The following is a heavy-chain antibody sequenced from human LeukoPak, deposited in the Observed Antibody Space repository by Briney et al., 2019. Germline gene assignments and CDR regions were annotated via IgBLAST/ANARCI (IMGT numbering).Heavy chain of an antibody. CDR1: GGSISGYF. Sequence: PSETLSLTCTVSGGSISGYFWSWIRQPPGKGLEWIGHIHYSGSTNYSPSLNSRVTISVDTSKNQCSLRLSSVTAADTAVYYCARYGITIVRGGKYYFDSWGQGTLVTVSS. J-gene: IGHJ4*02. CDR2: IHYSGST. D-gene: IGHD3-10*01. CDR3: ARYGITIVRGGKYYFDS. V-gene: IGHV4-59*08.